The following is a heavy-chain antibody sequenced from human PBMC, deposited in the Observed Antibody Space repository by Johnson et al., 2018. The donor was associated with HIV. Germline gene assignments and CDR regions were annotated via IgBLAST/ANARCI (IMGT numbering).Heavy chain of an antibody. V-gene: IGHV3-30*03. CDR1: GFTFSS. J-gene: IGHJ3*02. CDR3: ARGEDGVDAFDI. CDR2: ISHDGSHK. Sequence: QVLLVESGGGVVQPGRSLRLSCAASGFTFSSMHWDRQAPGKGLEWVAVISHDGSHKYYADSVKGRFSLSRDISKNMLYLQMHSLRAEDTAVYYCARGEDGVDAFDIWGQGTMVTVSS. D-gene: IGHD4-17*01.